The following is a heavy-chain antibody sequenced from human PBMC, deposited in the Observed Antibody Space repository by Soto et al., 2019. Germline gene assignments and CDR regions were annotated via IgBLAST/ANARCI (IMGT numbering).Heavy chain of an antibody. V-gene: IGHV1-8*01. CDR1: GCTFTSYD. D-gene: IGHD6-19*01. Sequence: GASVKVSCKASGCTFTSYDINWVRQATGQGLEWMGWMNPNIDNTGYAQKFQGRVTMTRNTSINTAFMELSSLRSEDTAVYFCARAVAVPADFDYWGQGTLVTVSS. CDR2: MNPNIDNT. CDR3: ARAVAVPADFDY. J-gene: IGHJ4*02.